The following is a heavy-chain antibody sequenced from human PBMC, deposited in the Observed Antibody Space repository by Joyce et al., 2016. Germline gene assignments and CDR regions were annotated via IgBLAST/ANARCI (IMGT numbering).Heavy chain of an antibody. CDR3: ARDTVDCSSTSCYTFWSGLAYAFDI. J-gene: IGHJ3*02. D-gene: IGHD2-2*02. CDR1: GFTFRTYG. V-gene: IGHV3-33*01. CDR2: IWHDGGNT. Sequence: QVQLVESGGGVVQPGRSLILPCAVFGFTFRTYGMHWVRQARGKGLGVVAVIWHDGGNTCYADSGKCRFTISRDKSKNALYLQMNSLGAEYTAGYYCARDTVDCSSTSCYTFWSGLAYAFDIWGQGTMVTVSS.